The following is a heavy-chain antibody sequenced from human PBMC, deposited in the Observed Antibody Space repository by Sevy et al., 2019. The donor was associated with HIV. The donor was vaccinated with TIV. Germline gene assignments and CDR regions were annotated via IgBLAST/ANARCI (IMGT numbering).Heavy chain of an antibody. CDR3: ARVRKAARLIDY. CDR1: GGSVSSGSYY. V-gene: IGHV4-61*01. Sequence: SETLSLTCTVSGGSVSSGSYYWSWIRQPPGKGLGWIGYIYYSGSTNYNPSLKSRVTISVDTSKNQFSLKLNSVTAADTAVYYCARVRKAARLIDYWGQGTLVTVSS. CDR2: IYYSGST. J-gene: IGHJ4*02. D-gene: IGHD6-6*01.